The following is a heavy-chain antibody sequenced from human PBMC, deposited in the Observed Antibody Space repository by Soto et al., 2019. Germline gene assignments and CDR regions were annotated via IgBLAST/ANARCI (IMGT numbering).Heavy chain of an antibody. Sequence: ASVKVSCKASGYTFTSYGISWVRQAPGQGLEWMGWISAYNGNTNYAQKLQGRVTMTTDTSTSTAYMELRLTSVTAADTAVYYCARLGAYYQSLDPWGPGTLVTVSS. CDR3: ARLGAYYQSLDP. J-gene: IGHJ5*02. CDR1: GYTFTSYG. V-gene: IGHV1-18*01. CDR2: ISAYNGNT. D-gene: IGHD2-21*01.